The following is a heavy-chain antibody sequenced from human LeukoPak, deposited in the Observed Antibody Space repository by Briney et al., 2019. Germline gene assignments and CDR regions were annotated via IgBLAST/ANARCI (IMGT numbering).Heavy chain of an antibody. CDR3: ARGKQLWLNY. D-gene: IGHD5-18*01. Sequence: ASVKVSCKASGGTFSSYAISWVRQAPGQGLEWMGGIIPIFGTANYAQKFQGRVTITADESTSTAYMELGSLRSEDTAVYYCARGKQLWLNYWGQGTLVTVSS. J-gene: IGHJ4*02. CDR2: IIPIFGTA. CDR1: GGTFSSYA. V-gene: IGHV1-69*13.